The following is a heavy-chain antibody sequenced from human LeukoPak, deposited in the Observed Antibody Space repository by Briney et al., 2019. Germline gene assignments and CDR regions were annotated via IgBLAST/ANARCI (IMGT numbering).Heavy chain of an antibody. J-gene: IGHJ4*02. CDR2: IISKTSGGTT. Sequence: GGSLRLSCAASGFTFTYAWMSWVRQAPGKGLECVGRIISKTSGGTTEYAAPVKGRFTISRDDSTDTVYLQMNSLKPEDTAVYYCIADTAESSAYPFDYWGQGTTVTVSS. CDR3: IADTAESSAYPFDY. CDR1: GFTFTYAW. D-gene: IGHD3-22*01. V-gene: IGHV3-15*01.